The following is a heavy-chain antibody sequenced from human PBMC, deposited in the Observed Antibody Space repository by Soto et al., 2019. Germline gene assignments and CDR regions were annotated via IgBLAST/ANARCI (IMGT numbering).Heavy chain of an antibody. CDR3: ARYRRVGARWYYYGMDV. V-gene: IGHV1-69*13. Sequence: SVKVSCKTSGGTFSCYAISWVRQAPGQGLEWMGGIIPIFGTANYVQKFQGRVTITADESTSTAYMELSSLRSEGTAVYFCARYRRVGARWYYYGMDVWGQGTTVTVSS. CDR2: IIPIFGTA. J-gene: IGHJ6*02. D-gene: IGHD6-6*01. CDR1: GGTFSCYA.